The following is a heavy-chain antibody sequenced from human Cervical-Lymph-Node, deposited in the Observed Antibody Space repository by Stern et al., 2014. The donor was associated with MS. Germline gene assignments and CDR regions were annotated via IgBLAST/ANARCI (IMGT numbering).Heavy chain of an antibody. V-gene: IGHV3-15*05. J-gene: IGHJ5*01. Sequence: EVQLVESGGGLVKPGGSLRLSCESSGLTFADDWMSWGRQTPEKGLEWVGRIRSKTAGVTIDYAPSVKGRFIISRDDSQNTVYLQMNSLKMEDTGVYYCTRVDSWGPGALVTVST. CDR1: GLTFADDW. CDR3: TRVDS. CDR2: IRSKTAGVTI.